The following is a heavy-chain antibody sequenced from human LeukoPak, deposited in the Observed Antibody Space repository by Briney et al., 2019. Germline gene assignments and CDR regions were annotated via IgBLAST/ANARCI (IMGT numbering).Heavy chain of an antibody. CDR3: AKDASGYSSSWYDYFDY. V-gene: IGHV3-33*06. CDR2: IWYDGSNK. J-gene: IGHJ4*02. Sequence: GGSLRLSCAASGFTFSSYGMHWVRQAPGKGLEWVAVIWYDGSNKYYADSVKGRFTISRDNSKNTLYLQMNSLRAEDTALYYCAKDASGYSSSWYDYFDYWGQGTLVTVSS. CDR1: GFTFSSYG. D-gene: IGHD6-13*01.